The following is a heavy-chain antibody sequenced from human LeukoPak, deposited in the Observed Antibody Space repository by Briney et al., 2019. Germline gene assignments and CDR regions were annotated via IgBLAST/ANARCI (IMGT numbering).Heavy chain of an antibody. Sequence: ASVTVSCKVSGYTLTELSMHWVRQAPGKGLEWMGGFDPEDGETIYAQKFQGRVTMTEDTSTDTAYMELSSLRSEDTAVDYCATEGRGSNYYFTDVWGKGTTVTVSS. CDR3: ATEGRGSNYYFTDV. CDR2: FDPEDGET. V-gene: IGHV1-24*01. J-gene: IGHJ6*03. D-gene: IGHD6-6*01. CDR1: GYTLTELS.